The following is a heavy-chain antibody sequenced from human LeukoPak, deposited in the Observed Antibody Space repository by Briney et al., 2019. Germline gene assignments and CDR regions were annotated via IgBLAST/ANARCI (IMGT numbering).Heavy chain of an antibody. CDR3: ARAPRAAMVYYYYMDV. Sequence: GASVKVTCKASGGTFSSYASSWVRQAPGQGLEWMGRIIPILGIANYAQKFQGRVTITADKSTSTAYMELSSLRSEDTAVYYCARAPRAAMVYYYYMDVWGKGTTVTVSS. V-gene: IGHV1-69*04. D-gene: IGHD5-18*01. CDR2: IIPILGIA. J-gene: IGHJ6*03. CDR1: GGTFSSYA.